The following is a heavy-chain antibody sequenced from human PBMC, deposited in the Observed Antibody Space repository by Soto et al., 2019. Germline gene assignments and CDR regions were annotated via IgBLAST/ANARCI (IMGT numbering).Heavy chain of an antibody. Sequence: ASVKVSCKASGYTFTGYYMHWVRQAPGQGLEWMGWINPNSGGTNYAQKFQGRVTMTRDTSISTAYMELSRLRSDDTAVYYCARDGARLRYFDWLGGPYYYYGMDAWGQGPTVTVSS. J-gene: IGHJ6*02. D-gene: IGHD3-9*01. CDR3: ARDGARLRYFDWLGGPYYYYGMDA. CDR1: GYTFTGYY. CDR2: INPNSGGT. V-gene: IGHV1-2*02.